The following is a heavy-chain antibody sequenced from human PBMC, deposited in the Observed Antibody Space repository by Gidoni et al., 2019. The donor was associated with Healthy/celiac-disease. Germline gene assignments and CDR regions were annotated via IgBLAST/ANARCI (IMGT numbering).Heavy chain of an antibody. D-gene: IGHD1-1*01. V-gene: IGHV3-23*01. CDR1: GFTFSSYA. J-gene: IGHJ4*02. CDR2: ISGSGGST. Sequence: EVQLLESGGGLVQPGGSLRLSCAASGFTFSSYAMSWVRQAPGKGLEWVSAISGSGGSTDYANSVKGRFTISRDNSKNTLYLQMNSLRAEDTAVYYCAKGPREGTHFDYWGQGTLVTVSS. CDR3: AKGPREGTHFDY.